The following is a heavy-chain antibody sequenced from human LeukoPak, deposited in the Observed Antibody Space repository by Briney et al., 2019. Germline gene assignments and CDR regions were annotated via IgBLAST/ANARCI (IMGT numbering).Heavy chain of an antibody. CDR2: IYTSGST. D-gene: IGHD3-22*01. V-gene: IGHV4-4*07. Sequence: SETLSLTCTVSGGSISSYYWSWIRQPAGKGLGWIGRIYTSGSTNYNPSLKSRVTMSVDTSKNQFSLKLSSVTAADTAVYYCARSAYYYDSSGPKDAFDIWGQGTMVTVSS. CDR3: ARSAYYYDSSGPKDAFDI. CDR1: GGSISSYY. J-gene: IGHJ3*02.